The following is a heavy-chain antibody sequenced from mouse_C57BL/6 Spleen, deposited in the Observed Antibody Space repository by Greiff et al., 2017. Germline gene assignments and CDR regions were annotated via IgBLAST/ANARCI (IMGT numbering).Heavy chain of an antibody. D-gene: IGHD1-1*01. J-gene: IGHJ1*03. V-gene: IGHV5-9*01. CDR3: ARQGYYGSSYYWYFDV. CDR2: ISGGGGNT. CDR1: GFTFSSYT. Sequence: EVQRVESGGGLVKPGGSLKLSCAASGFTFSSYTMSWVRQTPEQRLEWVATISGGGGNTYYPDSVKGRFTISRDNAKNTLYLQMSSLRSEDTALYYCARQGYYGSSYYWYFDVWGTGTTVTVSS.